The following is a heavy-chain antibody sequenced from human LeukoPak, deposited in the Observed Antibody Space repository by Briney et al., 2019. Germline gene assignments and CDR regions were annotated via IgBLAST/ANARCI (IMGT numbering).Heavy chain of an antibody. V-gene: IGHV3-74*01. CDR2: INSDGSIT. CDR3: ARAAAVSAIPSD. D-gene: IGHD2-15*01. Sequence: GGSLRLSXAASGFAFSNYWMHWVRQAPGKGLMWVSRINSDGSITSYADSVKGRFTISRDNAKNTLYLQMNSLRAEDTGVYYCARAAAVSAIPSDWGQGTLVIISS. CDR1: GFAFSNYW. J-gene: IGHJ4*02.